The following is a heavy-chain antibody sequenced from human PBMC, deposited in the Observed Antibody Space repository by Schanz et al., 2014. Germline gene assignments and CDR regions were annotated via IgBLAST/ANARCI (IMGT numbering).Heavy chain of an antibody. Sequence: QVQLLPSGSEVKKPGASVKVSCEISGYTVSALAMHWVRQAPGKGLEWLGGFDVEDGETIYAQKFQGRVTMTEDTSTETAYMELSGLRSGDTAVYYCARDGEAAAGCDYWGQGTLVTGSS. CDR1: GYTVSALA. J-gene: IGHJ4*02. D-gene: IGHD6-13*01. V-gene: IGHV1-24*01. CDR2: FDVEDGET. CDR3: ARDGEAAAGCDY.